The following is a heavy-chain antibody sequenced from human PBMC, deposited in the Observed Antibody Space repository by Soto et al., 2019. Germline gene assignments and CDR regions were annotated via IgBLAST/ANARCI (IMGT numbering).Heavy chain of an antibody. CDR1: GGTFSRYA. Sequence: QVQLVQSGAEVKKPGSSVKVSCKASGGTFSRYAISWVRQAPGQGLEWMGWTIPIFGTANYAQKFHGRVTITADEPAGAAYMELSSLRSEDMAVDYCAGGRLVGASRVGNYFDYWGQGTLVTVSS. D-gene: IGHD1-26*01. V-gene: IGHV1-69*01. CDR2: TIPIFGTA. CDR3: AGGRLVGASRVGNYFDY. J-gene: IGHJ4*02.